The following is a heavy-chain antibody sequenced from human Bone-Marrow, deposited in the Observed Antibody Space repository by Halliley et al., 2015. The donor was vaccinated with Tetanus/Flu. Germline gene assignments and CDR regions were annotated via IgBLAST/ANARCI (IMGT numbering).Heavy chain of an antibody. Sequence: AASGFTFSSYWMHWVRQAPGKGLVWVSRIKSDGSSTYCADSVKGRFTISRDNAKNTLYLQMNGLRAEDTAVYYCAFAMFRGSGGMDVWGQGTTVTVSS. CDR3: AFAMFRGSGGMDV. J-gene: IGHJ6*02. CDR2: IKSDGSST. CDR1: GFTFSSYW. D-gene: IGHD3-10*01. V-gene: IGHV3-74*01.